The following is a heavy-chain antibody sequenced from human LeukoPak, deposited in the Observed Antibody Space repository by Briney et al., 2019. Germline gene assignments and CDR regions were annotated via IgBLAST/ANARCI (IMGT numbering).Heavy chain of an antibody. CDR2: IIPIFGTA. D-gene: IGHD1-1*01. CDR1: GGTFSSYA. V-gene: IGHV1-69*13. CDR3: ARGDWNAREYYFDY. Sequence: SVKVSCKASGGTFSSYAISWVRQAPGQGLEWMGGIIPIFGTANYAQKFQGRVTITADESTSTAYMELSSLGSEDTAVYYCARGDWNAREYYFDYWGQGTLVTVSS. J-gene: IGHJ4*02.